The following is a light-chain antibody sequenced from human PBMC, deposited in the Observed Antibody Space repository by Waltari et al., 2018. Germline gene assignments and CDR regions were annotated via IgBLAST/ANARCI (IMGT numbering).Light chain of an antibody. CDR3: LQYNSKPFT. V-gene: IGKV1-17*01. CDR2: AAS. J-gene: IGKJ3*01. Sequence: DIQMTQSPSSLSASVGDKVTITCRASQGISNYLSWYQQKPGKAPKRLIYAASSLESEVPSRFSGSGSGTEFILTISSLQPEDFATYYCLQYNSKPFTFGPGTKLDIK. CDR1: QGISNY.